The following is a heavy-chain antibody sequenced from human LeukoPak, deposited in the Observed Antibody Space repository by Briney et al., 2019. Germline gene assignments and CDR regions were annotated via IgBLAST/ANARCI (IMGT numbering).Heavy chain of an antibody. CDR1: GYTFTGYY. CDR3: ARADVVITMIVVVPDY. J-gene: IGHJ4*02. D-gene: IGHD3-22*01. V-gene: IGHV1-2*02. CDR2: INPNSGGT. Sequence: ASVKVSCKASGYTFTGYYRHWVRQAPGQGLEWMGWINPNSGGTNYAQKFQGRVTMTRDTSISTAYMELSRLRSDDTAVYYCARADVVITMIVVVPDYWGQGTLVTVSS.